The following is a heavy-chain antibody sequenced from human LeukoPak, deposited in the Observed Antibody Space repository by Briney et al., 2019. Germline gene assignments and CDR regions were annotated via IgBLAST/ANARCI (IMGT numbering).Heavy chain of an antibody. J-gene: IGHJ4*02. V-gene: IGHV3-7*01. CDR1: GFTFSSYW. CDR2: IKQDGSEK. D-gene: IGHD4-17*01. Sequence: GGSLRLSCAASGFTFSSYWMSWVRQAPGKGLEWVANIKQDGSEKYYVDSVKGRFTISRDNAKNSLYLQMNSLRAEDTAVYYCARDRRALRWLPAMFDYWGQGTLVTVSS. CDR3: ARDRRALRWLPAMFDY.